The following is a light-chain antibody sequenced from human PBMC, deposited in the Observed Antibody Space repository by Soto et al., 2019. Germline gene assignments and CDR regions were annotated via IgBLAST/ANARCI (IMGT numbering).Light chain of an antibody. CDR3: QQYNNWPLT. Sequence: EIVLTQSPATLSVSPGERATLSCTASQSVSNNLAWYLQKPGQAPRLLIYGASTRATGIPARFSGSGSGTEFTLTIGSLQSEDFAIYYCQQYNNWPLTFGPGTKVDIK. J-gene: IGKJ3*01. CDR2: GAS. V-gene: IGKV3-15*01. CDR1: QSVSNN.